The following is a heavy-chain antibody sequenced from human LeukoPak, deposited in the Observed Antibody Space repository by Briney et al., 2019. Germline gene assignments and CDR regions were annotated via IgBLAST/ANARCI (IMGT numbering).Heavy chain of an antibody. CDR3: AKGKGDTGGSFDY. CDR1: GFTFSSYS. J-gene: IGHJ4*02. Sequence: PGGSLRLSCAASGFTFSSYSMNWVRQAPGKGLEWVSGISGSGGSTYYADSVKGRITISRDNSKNTLYLQMNSLKAEDTAVYYCAKGKGDTGGSFDYWGQGTLATVSS. D-gene: IGHD3-16*01. V-gene: IGHV3-23*01. CDR2: ISGSGGST.